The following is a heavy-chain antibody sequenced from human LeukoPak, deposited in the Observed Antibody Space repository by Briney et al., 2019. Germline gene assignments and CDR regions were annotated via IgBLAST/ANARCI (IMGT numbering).Heavy chain of an antibody. CDR3: ARVVRTNDIVVVPAAIGDYHYGMDV. CDR1: GGSLSGYY. D-gene: IGHD2-2*02. V-gene: IGHV4-34*01. Sequence: PSETLSLTCAVYGGSLSGYYWSWIRQPPGKGLEWIGEINHSGSTNYNPSLKSRVTISVDTSKNQFSLKLSSVTAADTAVYYCARVVRTNDIVVVPAAIGDYHYGMDVWGQGTTVTVSS. J-gene: IGHJ6*02. CDR2: INHSGST.